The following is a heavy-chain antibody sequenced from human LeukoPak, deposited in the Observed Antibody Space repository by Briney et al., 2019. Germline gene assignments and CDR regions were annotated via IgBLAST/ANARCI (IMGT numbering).Heavy chain of an antibody. V-gene: IGHV3-30*04. CDR3: ARWAQPRYSGSYYISNYYFDY. Sequence: PGRSLRLSCAASGFTFSSYAMHWVRQAPGKGLEWVAVISYDGSNKYYADSMKGRFTISRDNSKNTLYLQMNSLRAEDTAVYYCARWAQPRYSGSYYISNYYFDYWGQGTLVTVSS. CDR2: ISYDGSNK. D-gene: IGHD1-26*01. J-gene: IGHJ4*02. CDR1: GFTFSSYA.